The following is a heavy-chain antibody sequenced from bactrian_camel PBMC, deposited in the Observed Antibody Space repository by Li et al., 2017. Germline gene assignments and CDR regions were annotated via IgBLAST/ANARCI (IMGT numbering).Heavy chain of an antibody. D-gene: IGHD1*01. Sequence: HVQLVESGGGSVQAGGPLRLSCTASGYAFAKSDMDWYRQSPGNECELVSSLSSGGSIDYSDSVKGRFTISHDNAKNTVYLQMNSLKPEDTAMYYCAARSVGWCPLFEHWLGKRAYTPGGYFANWGQGTQVTVS. J-gene: IGHJ6*01. CDR3: AARSVGWCPLFEHWLGKRAYTPGGYFAN. V-gene: IGHV3S55*01. CDR2: LSSGGSI. CDR1: GYAFAKSD.